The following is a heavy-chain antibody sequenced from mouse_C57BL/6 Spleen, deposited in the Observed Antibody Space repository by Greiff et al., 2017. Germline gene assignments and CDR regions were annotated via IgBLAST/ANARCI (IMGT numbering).Heavy chain of an antibody. Sequence: EVQLVESGGGLVQPKGSLKLSCAASGFTFNTYAMHWVRQAPGKGLEWVASIRSKSSNYATYYADTVKDRFTISRDDSKSRLYLKMNNLQTEDTAMYDGVRERGRGAWFAYWGQGTLVTVSA. CDR3: VRERGRGAWFAY. CDR2: IRSKSSNYAT. J-gene: IGHJ3*01. V-gene: IGHV10-3*01. D-gene: IGHD1-1*02. CDR1: GFTFNTYA.